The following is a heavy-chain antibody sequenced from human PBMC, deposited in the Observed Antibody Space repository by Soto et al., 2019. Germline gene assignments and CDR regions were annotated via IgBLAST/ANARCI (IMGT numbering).Heavy chain of an antibody. CDR1: GFTFSSYA. D-gene: IGHD5-18*01. Sequence: GGSLRLSCAASGFTFSSYAMSWVRQAPGKGLEWVSVISGSGDNTYYADSVKGRLTISRDNPKNTLYLQMNSLRAEDTAVYYCARVPKGYSYGYLKGAFDYWGQGTLVTVSS. CDR3: ARVPKGYSYGYLKGAFDY. V-gene: IGHV3-23*01. J-gene: IGHJ4*02. CDR2: ISGSGDNT.